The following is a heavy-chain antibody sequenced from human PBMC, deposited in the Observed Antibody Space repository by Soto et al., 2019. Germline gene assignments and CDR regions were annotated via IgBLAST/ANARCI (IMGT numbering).Heavy chain of an antibody. CDR1: VFPFSSSG. CDR2: IWYDGSNK. Sequence: GGCLRLSCAATVFPFSSSGVQRVREAPGTGLEWVAVIWYDGSNKYYADSVKGRFTISRDNSKNTLYLQMNSLRVFYSALYYCARAVAAAGYFYYYYYYIEVWGKGT. J-gene: IGHJ6*03. D-gene: IGHD6-13*01. V-gene: IGHV3-33*01. CDR3: ARAVAAAGYFYYYYYYIEV.